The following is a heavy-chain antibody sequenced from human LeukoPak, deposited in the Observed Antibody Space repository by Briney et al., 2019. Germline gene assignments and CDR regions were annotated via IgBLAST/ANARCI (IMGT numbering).Heavy chain of an antibody. CDR3: ARDPYSGNYGNDYYYYMDV. Sequence: GGSLRLSCAASGFTFSSYNMNWVRQAPGKAMEWVSSITSSATYIFYADSVKGRFTISRDNAKNSLYLQMDSLGPEDTAVYYCARDPYSGNYGNDYYYYMDVWGKGTTVTISS. J-gene: IGHJ6*03. CDR2: ITSSATYI. CDR1: GFTFSSYN. V-gene: IGHV3-21*01. D-gene: IGHD1-26*01.